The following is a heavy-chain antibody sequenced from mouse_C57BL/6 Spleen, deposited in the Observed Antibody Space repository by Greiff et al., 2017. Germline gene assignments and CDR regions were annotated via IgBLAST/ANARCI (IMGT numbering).Heavy chain of an antibody. J-gene: IGHJ3*01. CDR1: GFTFSSYG. CDR2: ISSGGSYN. D-gene: IGHD1-1*01. CDR3: ARHVTTVVAAWLAY. Sequence: EVQVVESGGDLVKPGGSLKLSCAASGFTFSSYGMSWVRQTPDKRLEWVATISSGGSYNYYPDSVQGRFTISSDNAKNTLYLQMSSLKSEDTARYYCARHVTTVVAAWLAYWGQGTLVTVSA. V-gene: IGHV5-6*01.